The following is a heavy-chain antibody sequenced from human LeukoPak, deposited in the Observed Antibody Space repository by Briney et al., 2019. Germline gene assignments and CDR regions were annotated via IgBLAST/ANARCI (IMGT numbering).Heavy chain of an antibody. V-gene: IGHV1-2*02. D-gene: IGHD4/OR15-4a*01. J-gene: IGHJ3*02. CDR2: IDPNTGDT. CDR1: GYTFTNYY. CDR3: ARGRTMDGSTPPFEI. Sequence: GASVKVSCKASGYTFTNYYMHWVRQAPGQGLEWMGWIDPNTGDTNYSQNIQGRPTMTRDTSINTAYMEFTSLGSDDTAVYYCARGRTMDGSTPPFEIWGQGTMVTVSS.